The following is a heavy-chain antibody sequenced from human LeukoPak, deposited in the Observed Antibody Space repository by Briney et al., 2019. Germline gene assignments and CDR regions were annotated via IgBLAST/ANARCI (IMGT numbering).Heavy chain of an antibody. CDR3: ARGRGSGNYYNEYYFDY. CDR2: IYYSGST. D-gene: IGHD3-10*01. V-gene: IGHV4-30-4*01. J-gene: IGHJ4*02. Sequence: SETLSLTCTVSGGSISSGDYYWSWIRQPPGKGLEWIGYIYYSGSTYYNPSLKSRVTISVDTSKNQFSLKLSSVTAADTAVYYCARGRGSGNYYNEYYFDYWGQGTLVTVSS. CDR1: GGSISSGDYY.